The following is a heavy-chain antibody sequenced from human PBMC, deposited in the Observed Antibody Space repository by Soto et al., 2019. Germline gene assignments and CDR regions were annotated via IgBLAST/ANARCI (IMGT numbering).Heavy chain of an antibody. J-gene: IGHJ5*02. D-gene: IGHD6-19*01. CDR1: GFTFSSYS. Sequence: GGSLRLSCAASGFTFSSYSMNWVRQAPGKGLERVSAISGSGGRTDFADSVKGRFTISRDNSKNTLYLQMNSLRAEDTAVYYCAREISDSSGWYQGAYNWFDPWGQGTLVTVSS. V-gene: IGHV3-23*01. CDR2: ISGSGGRT. CDR3: AREISDSSGWYQGAYNWFDP.